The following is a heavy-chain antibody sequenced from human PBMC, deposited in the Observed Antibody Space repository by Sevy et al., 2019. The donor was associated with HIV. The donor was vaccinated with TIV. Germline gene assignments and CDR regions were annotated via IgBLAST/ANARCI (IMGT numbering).Heavy chain of an antibody. CDR3: ARDLSKFGYTAMLQEVWFDP. V-gene: IGHV3-23*01. D-gene: IGHD5-18*01. CDR2: ISGSGANT. J-gene: IGHJ5*02. CDR1: GFTFSSYA. Sequence: GGSLRLSCTASGFTFSSYAMSWVRQAPGRGLEWVSAISGSGANTYYAESVKGRFTISRDNSKNTLYLQMSSLTSADTAVYYCARDLSKFGYTAMLQEVWFDPWGQGTLVTVSS.